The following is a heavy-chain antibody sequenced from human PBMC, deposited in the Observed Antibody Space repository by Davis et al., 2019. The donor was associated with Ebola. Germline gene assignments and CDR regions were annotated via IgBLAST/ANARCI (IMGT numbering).Heavy chain of an antibody. D-gene: IGHD5-18*01. CDR1: GFTFSDYY. CDR2: ISSSSSYI. J-gene: IGHJ4*02. V-gene: IGHV3-11*06. Sequence: GESLKISCAASGFTFSDYYMSWIRQAPGKGLEWVSSISSSSSYIYYADSVKGRFTISRDNAKNSLYLQMNSLRAEDTAVYYCGTSYGLYIPSPDYWGQGTLVTVSS. CDR3: GTSYGLYIPSPDY.